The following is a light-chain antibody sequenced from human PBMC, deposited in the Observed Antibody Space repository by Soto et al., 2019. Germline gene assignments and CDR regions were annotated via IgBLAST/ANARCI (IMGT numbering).Light chain of an antibody. CDR1: SSNIGSHT. CDR3: AAWDGSLNGVV. J-gene: IGLJ2*01. V-gene: IGLV1-44*01. Sequence: QLVLTQPPSASGTPGQWVTIPCSGSSSNIGSHTVNWYQQLPGTAPKLLVYSSNQRPSGVPDRFSGSKSGTSASLAISGLQSEDEADYYCAAWDGSLNGVVFGGGTKLTVL. CDR2: SSN.